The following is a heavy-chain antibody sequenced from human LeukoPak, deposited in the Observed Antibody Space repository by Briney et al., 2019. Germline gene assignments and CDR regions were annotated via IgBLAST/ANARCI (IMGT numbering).Heavy chain of an antibody. D-gene: IGHD1-26*01. V-gene: IGHV1-69*13. CDR2: IIPIFGTA. Sequence: ASVKVSCKASGGTFSSYAISWVRQAPGQGLEWMGGIIPIFGTANYAQKFQGRVTITADESTSTAYMELSSLRSEDTAVYYCARGGVVGAPNWFDPWGQGTLVTVSS. CDR1: GGTFSSYA. CDR3: ARGGVVGAPNWFDP. J-gene: IGHJ5*02.